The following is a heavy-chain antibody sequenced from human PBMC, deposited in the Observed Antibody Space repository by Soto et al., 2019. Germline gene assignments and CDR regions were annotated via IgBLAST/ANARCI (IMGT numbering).Heavy chain of an antibody. Sequence: SGAEVKKPGASVKVSCKASGYTFTSYDINWVRQATGQGLEWMGWMNPNSGNTGSAQKFQGRVTMTRNTSVSTAYMELSSLRSEDTAVYYCARGPINWGRDAFDIWGQGTMVTVSS. CDR1: GYTFTSYD. CDR2: MNPNSGNT. D-gene: IGHD7-27*01. V-gene: IGHV1-8*01. CDR3: ARGPINWGRDAFDI. J-gene: IGHJ3*02.